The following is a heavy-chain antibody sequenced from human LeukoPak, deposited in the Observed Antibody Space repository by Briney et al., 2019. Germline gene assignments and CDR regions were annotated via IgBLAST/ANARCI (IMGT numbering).Heavy chain of an antibody. D-gene: IGHD2-2*01. CDR1: GFTFSSCG. J-gene: IGHJ4*02. CDR3: AKDRSKTWSFDH. Sequence: ETGGSLRLSCAAPGFTFSSCGMHWVRQAPGKGLGWVAVISYDGSNKYYADSVKGRFTVSRDDSRNTVFLQMDSLRVEDTAVYYCAKDRSKTWSFDHWGQGTLVTVSS. V-gene: IGHV3-30*18. CDR2: ISYDGSNK.